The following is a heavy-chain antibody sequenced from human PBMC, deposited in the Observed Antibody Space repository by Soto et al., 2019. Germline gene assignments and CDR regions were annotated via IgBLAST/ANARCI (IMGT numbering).Heavy chain of an antibody. J-gene: IGHJ4*02. CDR3: ASSDILTGYYRGGFDY. CDR1: GFTVSSYS. Sequence: GGSLRLSCAASGFTVSSYSMNWVRQAPGKGLEWVSYISSSSSTIYYADSVKGRFTISRDNAKNSLYLQMNSLRDEDTAVYYCASSDILTGYYRGGFDYWGQGTLVTVSS. CDR2: ISSSSSTI. D-gene: IGHD3-9*01. V-gene: IGHV3-48*02.